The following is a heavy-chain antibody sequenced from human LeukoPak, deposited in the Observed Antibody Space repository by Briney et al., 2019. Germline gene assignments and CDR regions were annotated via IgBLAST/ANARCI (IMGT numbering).Heavy chain of an antibody. Sequence: PGGSLRLSCAASGFTFSSYAMSWVRQAPGKGLEWVSAISGSGGSTYYADSVKGRFTISRDNSENTLYLQMNSLRPEDTAIYYCARDSLRGDYESPTGYWGQGTLFSVSS. J-gene: IGHJ4*02. D-gene: IGHD4-17*01. CDR2: ISGSGGST. CDR1: GFTFSSYA. CDR3: ARDSLRGDYESPTGY. V-gene: IGHV3-23*01.